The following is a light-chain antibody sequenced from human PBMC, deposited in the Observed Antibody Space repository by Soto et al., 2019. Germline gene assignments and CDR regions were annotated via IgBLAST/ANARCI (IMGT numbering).Light chain of an antibody. Sequence: EIVMTQSPATLSVSPGERATLSCRASQSVSNNLAWYQQKPCQAPRLLMYGASTRATGIPARFSGSGSGTEFTLTFSSLQSADFAVYFCQQYNNWARTFGQGTNVDIK. CDR2: GAS. J-gene: IGKJ1*01. V-gene: IGKV3-15*01. CDR3: QQYNNWART. CDR1: QSVSNN.